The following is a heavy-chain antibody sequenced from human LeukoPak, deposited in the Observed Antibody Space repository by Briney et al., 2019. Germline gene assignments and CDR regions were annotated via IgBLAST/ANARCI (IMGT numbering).Heavy chain of an antibody. J-gene: IGHJ4*02. D-gene: IGHD6-13*01. Sequence: GESLKISCKHSEYSFPNYCIGWVRQMPGKGLEWMVSIYPDDSDTRYSPSFQGQVTISADKSISTSYLQWSSLKASDTAMYYCAIGRGGQQLGDYWGQGTLVTVSS. CDR3: AIGRGGQQLGDY. V-gene: IGHV5-51*01. CDR2: IYPDDSDT. CDR1: EYSFPNYC.